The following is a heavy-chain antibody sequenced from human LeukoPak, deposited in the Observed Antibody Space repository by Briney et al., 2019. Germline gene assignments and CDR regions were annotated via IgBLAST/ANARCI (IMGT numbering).Heavy chain of an antibody. V-gene: IGHV4-34*01. CDR3: ARGTGYSYGLYYFDC. J-gene: IGHJ4*02. Sequence: PSETLSLTCAVYGGSFSGYYWSWIRQPPGKGLEWIGEINHSGSTNYNPSLKSRVTISVDTSKNQFSLKLSSVTAADTAVYYCARGTGYSYGLYYFDCWGQGTLVTVSS. CDR1: GGSFSGYY. D-gene: IGHD5-18*01. CDR2: INHSGST.